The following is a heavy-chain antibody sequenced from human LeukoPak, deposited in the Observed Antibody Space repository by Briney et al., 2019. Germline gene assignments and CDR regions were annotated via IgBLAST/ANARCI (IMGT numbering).Heavy chain of an antibody. CDR3: TTDAIDYDFWSGYFTQYYYYGMDV. Sequence: GGSLRLSCAASGFTFSSYAMSWVRQAPGKGLEWVSAISGSGGSTYYADSVKGRFTISRDNSKNTLYLQMNSLKTEDTAVYYCTTDAIDYDFWSGYFTQYYYYGMDVWGQGTTVTVSS. J-gene: IGHJ6*02. CDR1: GFTFSSYA. V-gene: IGHV3-23*01. D-gene: IGHD3-3*01. CDR2: ISGSGGST.